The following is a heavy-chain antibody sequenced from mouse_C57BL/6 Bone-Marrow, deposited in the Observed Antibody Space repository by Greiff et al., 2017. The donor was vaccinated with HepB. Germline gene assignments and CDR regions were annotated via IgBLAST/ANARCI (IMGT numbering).Heavy chain of an antibody. CDR2: IYPRSGNN. D-gene: IGHD1-1*01. Sequence: VKLMESGAELARPGASVKLSCKASGYTFTSYGISWVKQRTGQGLEWIGEIYPRSGNNYYNEKFKGKATLTADKSSRTAYMELRSLTSEDAAVYFCARCGFTVPFAYWGQGNVVTVSA. CDR1: GYTFTSYG. V-gene: IGHV1-81*01. CDR3: ARCGFTVPFAY. J-gene: IGHJ3*01.